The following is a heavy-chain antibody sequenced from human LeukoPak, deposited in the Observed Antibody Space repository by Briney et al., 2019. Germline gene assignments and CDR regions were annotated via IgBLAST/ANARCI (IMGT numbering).Heavy chain of an antibody. CDR3: ARDLAAARLDF. J-gene: IGHJ4*02. V-gene: IGHV3-33*01. CDR2: IWYDGSQE. CDR1: GFTFSNHG. D-gene: IGHD6-6*01. Sequence: GGSLRLSCAASGFTFSNHGMHWVRQAPGKGLEWVANIWYDGSQEYYADTVKGRFTISRDICKNTLYLQMNSLRAEDTAVYYCARDLAAARLDFRGQGTLVTVSS.